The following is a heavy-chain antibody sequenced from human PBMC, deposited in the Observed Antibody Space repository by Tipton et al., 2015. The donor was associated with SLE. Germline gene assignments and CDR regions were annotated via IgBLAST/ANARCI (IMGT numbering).Heavy chain of an antibody. D-gene: IGHD3-10*01. CDR3: ARERITNVRGVVFAFDP. V-gene: IGHV4-61*02. CDR2: IYSRGST. J-gene: IGHJ5*02. CDR1: GYSISSGHY. Sequence: TLSLTCTVSGYSISSGHYWGWVRQPAGKGLEWIGRIYSRGSTNYNLSLKSRVTISADTSKNQFSLNLSFVTAADTAVYYCARERITNVRGVVFAFDPWGQGTLVTVS.